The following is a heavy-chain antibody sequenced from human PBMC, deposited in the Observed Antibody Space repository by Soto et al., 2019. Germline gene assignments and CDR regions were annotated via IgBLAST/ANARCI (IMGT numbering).Heavy chain of an antibody. V-gene: IGHV4-30-2*01. CDR2: IYRSGST. J-gene: IGHJ5*02. CDR1: GGSISSGDYS. CDR3: ARAGAGFGNDNWFDP. Sequence: HLQLQESGSGLVKPSQTLSLTCAVSGGSISSGDYSWSWIRQPPGKGLEWIGYIYRSGSTYSNPSLKSRVIISVDTSKNQSALNLNSVTAADTAVYYCARAGAGFGNDNWFDPWGQGILVTVSS. D-gene: IGHD3-10*01.